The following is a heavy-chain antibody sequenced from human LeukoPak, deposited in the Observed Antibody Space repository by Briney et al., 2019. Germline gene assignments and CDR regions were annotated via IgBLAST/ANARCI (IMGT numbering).Heavy chain of an antibody. CDR2: IYYSGST. D-gene: IGHD2-15*01. Sequence: SETLSLTCTVSGGSISSSSYYWGWIRQPPGKGLEWIGSIYYSGSTYYNPSLKSRVTISVDTSKNQFSLKLSSVTAADTAVYYCARHGCSGGSCSNWFDPWGQGTLVTVSS. J-gene: IGHJ5*02. V-gene: IGHV4-39*01. CDR1: GGSISSSSYY. CDR3: ARHGCSGGSCSNWFDP.